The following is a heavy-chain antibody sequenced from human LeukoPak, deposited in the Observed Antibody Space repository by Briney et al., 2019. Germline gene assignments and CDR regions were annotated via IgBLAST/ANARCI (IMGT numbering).Heavy chain of an antibody. J-gene: IGHJ6*03. D-gene: IGHD2-8*01. CDR2: IQYDGSNE. CDR1: EFTFSSYG. V-gene: IGHV3-30*02. CDR3: AKDRCSNGIGCYYYYMDI. Sequence: GGSLGLSCAASEFTFSSYGMHWVRQAPGKGLEWVAYIQYDGSNEQYADSVKGRFSISRDSSKNILYLQMNSLRAEDTAVYYCAKDRCSNGIGCYYYYMDIWGKGTTVTISS.